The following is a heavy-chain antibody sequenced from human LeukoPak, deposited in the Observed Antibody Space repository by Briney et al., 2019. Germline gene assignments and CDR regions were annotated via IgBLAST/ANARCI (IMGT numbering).Heavy chain of an antibody. D-gene: IGHD2-15*01. Sequence: PSETLSLTCTVSSGSISSYYWSWIRQPPGKGLEWIGYIYYSGSTNCNPSLKSRVTISVDTSKNQFSLKLSSVTAADTAVYYCARRVGVPNNWFDPWGQGTPVTVSS. CDR1: SGSISSYY. CDR2: IYYSGST. CDR3: ARRVGVPNNWFDP. J-gene: IGHJ5*02. V-gene: IGHV4-59*01.